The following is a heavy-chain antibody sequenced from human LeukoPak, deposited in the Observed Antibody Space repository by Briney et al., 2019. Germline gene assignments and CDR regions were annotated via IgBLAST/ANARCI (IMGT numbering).Heavy chain of an antibody. CDR1: GGSISSGGYY. CDR2: IYYSGST. Sequence: PSETLSLTCTVSGGSISSGGYYWSWIRQHPGKGLEWIGYIYYSGSTYYNPSLKSRVTISVDTSKNQFSLKLSSVTAADTAVYCCVAVRSLNWFDPWGQGTLVTVSS. D-gene: IGHD2-21*01. J-gene: IGHJ5*02. V-gene: IGHV4-31*03. CDR3: VAVRSLNWFDP.